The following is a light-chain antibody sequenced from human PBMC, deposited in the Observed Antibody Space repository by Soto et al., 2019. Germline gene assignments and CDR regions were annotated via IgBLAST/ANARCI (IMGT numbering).Light chain of an antibody. J-gene: IGKJ1*01. CDR3: QQYDNWPRT. CDR1: QSVRSN. CDR2: GAS. Sequence: EIVMTQSPAILSVSPGERATLSCRASQSVRSNLAWYQQTPGQAPRLLIYGASTRAAGIPARFSGSGSGTDFTLTISSLQSEDFAVYHCQQYDNWPRTFGRGTTVEIK. V-gene: IGKV3-15*01.